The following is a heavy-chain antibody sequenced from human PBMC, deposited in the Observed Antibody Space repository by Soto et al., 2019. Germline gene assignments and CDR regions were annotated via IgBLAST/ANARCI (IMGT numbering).Heavy chain of an antibody. V-gene: IGHV1-2*04. J-gene: IGHJ6*02. CDR1: GYTFTGYY. D-gene: IGHD3-3*01. CDR3: ARGIDFWSGYTNYYGTDV. Sequence: ASVKVSCKASGYTFTGYYMHWVRQAPVQGLEWMGWINPNSGGTNYAQKFQGWVTMTRDTSISTAYMELSRLRSDDTAVYYCARGIDFWSGYTNYYGTDVWGQGTGHRLL. CDR2: INPNSGGT.